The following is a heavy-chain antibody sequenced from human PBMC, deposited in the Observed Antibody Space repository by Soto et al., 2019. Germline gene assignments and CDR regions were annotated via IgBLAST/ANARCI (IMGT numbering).Heavy chain of an antibody. D-gene: IGHD6-13*01. CDR1: GYTFTSYG. CDR2: ISAYNVNT. J-gene: IGHJ3*02. CDR3: AREVGYRSSSDAFDS. Sequence: QVQLVQSGAEVKKPGASVKVSCKASGYTFTSYGISWVRQAPGQGLEWMGWISAYNVNTNYAQKLQGRVTMTTDTSTSIAYKERRSLRSDDTAVYYCAREVGYRSSSDAFDSWGQGTMVTVSS. V-gene: IGHV1-18*01.